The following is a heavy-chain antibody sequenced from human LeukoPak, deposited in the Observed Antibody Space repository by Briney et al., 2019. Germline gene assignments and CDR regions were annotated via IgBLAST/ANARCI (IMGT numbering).Heavy chain of an antibody. V-gene: IGHV3-21*01. CDR1: GFTFSSYS. Sequence: GGSLRLSCAASGFTFSSYSMNWVRQAPGKGLEWVSSISSSSSYVYYADSVKGRFTISRDNAKNSLYLQMNSLRAEDTAVYYCARPLVRGVIFYGMDVWGQGTTVTVSS. J-gene: IGHJ6*02. CDR2: ISSSSSYV. CDR3: ARPLVRGVIFYGMDV. D-gene: IGHD3-10*01.